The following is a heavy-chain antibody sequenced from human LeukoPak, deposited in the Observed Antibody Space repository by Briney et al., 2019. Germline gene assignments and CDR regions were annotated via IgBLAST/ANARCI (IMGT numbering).Heavy chain of an antibody. CDR1: GGSFSGYY. J-gene: IGHJ4*02. V-gene: IGHV4-34*01. CDR2: INHSGST. Sequence: PSETLSLTCAVYGGSFSGYYWSWIRQPPGKGLEWIGEINHSGSTNYNPSLKSRVTISVDTSKNQFSLKLSSVTAADTAVYYCARTLMKYSYVQYFDYWGQGTLVTVSS. D-gene: IGHD5-18*01. CDR3: ARTLMKYSYVQYFDY.